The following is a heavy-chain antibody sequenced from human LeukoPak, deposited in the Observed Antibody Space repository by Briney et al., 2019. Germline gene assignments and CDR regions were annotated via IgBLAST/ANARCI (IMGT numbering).Heavy chain of an antibody. CDR1: GGSISSYS. CDR2: IYYSGST. CDR3: ARVLPPLYYFDY. D-gene: IGHD1-14*01. V-gene: IGHV4-59*08. Sequence: SETLSLTCTVSGGSISSYSWSWIRQPLGKGLEWIGEIYYSGSTSYNPSLKSRVTISVDTSKNQLSLKLSSATAADTAVYYCARVLPPLYYFDYWGQGTLVTVSS. J-gene: IGHJ4*02.